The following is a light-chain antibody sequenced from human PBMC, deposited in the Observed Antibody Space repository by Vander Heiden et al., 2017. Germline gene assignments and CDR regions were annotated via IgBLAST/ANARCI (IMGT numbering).Light chain of an antibody. V-gene: IGKV3-20*01. J-gene: IGKJ4*01. CDR1: QSVSSNF. Sequence: IVLTPSPGTLSLSPGERATLSCRASQSVSSNFLAWFQQKPGQAPRLLIYGASSRATGIPDRFSGSGSGTDFTLTISRLEPEDFAVYYCQQYGSPPFTFGGGTKVEI. CDR3: QQYGSPPFT. CDR2: GAS.